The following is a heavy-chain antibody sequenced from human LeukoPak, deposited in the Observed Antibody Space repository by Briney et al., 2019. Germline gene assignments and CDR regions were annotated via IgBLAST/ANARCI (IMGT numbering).Heavy chain of an antibody. D-gene: IGHD5-24*01. CDR2: ISSSSSSI. CDR1: GFTFSSYS. J-gene: IGHJ4*02. Sequence: GGSLRLSCAASGFTFSSYSMNWVRQAPGKGLELVSYISSSSSSIYYADSVKGRFTISRDNAKNSLYLQMNSLRAEDTAVYYCARYRLVWLPAPVFDYWGQGSLVTVSS. V-gene: IGHV3-48*01. CDR3: ARYRLVWLPAPVFDY.